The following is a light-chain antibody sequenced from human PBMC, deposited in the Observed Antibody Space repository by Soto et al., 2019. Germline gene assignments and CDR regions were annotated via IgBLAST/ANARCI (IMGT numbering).Light chain of an antibody. CDR3: LQDYNYPWT. CDR2: AAT. J-gene: IGKJ1*01. CDR1: TGIRTD. V-gene: IGKV1-6*01. Sequence: AIQLTQSPSSLSPSVGDRVTITWRASTGIRTDLSWYQQKPGKVPKVLIYAATSLHSGVPSRFRGSGSGTEFTLTISSLKPEDFETYYCLQDYNYPWTFGQGTKVDIK.